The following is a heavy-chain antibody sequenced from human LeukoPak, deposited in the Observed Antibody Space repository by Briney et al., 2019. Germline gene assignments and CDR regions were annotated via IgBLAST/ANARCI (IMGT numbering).Heavy chain of an antibody. V-gene: IGHV4-34*01. Sequence: PSETLSLTCAVYGGSFSGYYWSWIRQPPGKGLEWMGEINHSGSTNYNPSLKSRVTISVDTSKNQFSLKLSSVTAADTAVYYCARQAYCGGDCLYYFDYWGQGTLVTVSS. CDR3: ARQAYCGGDCLYYFDY. CDR2: INHSGST. J-gene: IGHJ4*02. CDR1: GGSFSGYY. D-gene: IGHD2-21*01.